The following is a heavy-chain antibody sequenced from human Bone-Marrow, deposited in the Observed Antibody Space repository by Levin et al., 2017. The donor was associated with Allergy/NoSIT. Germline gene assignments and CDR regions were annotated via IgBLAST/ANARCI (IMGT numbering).Heavy chain of an antibody. D-gene: IGHD3-10*01. V-gene: IGHV1-2*02. Sequence: GESLKISCKASGYTFTGYYMHWVRQAPGQGLEWMGWINPNSGGTNYAQKFQGRVTMTRDTSISTAYMELSRLRSDDTAVYYCARGSYGSGSYWLDAFDIWGQGTMVTVSS. J-gene: IGHJ3*02. CDR2: INPNSGGT. CDR3: ARGSYGSGSYWLDAFDI. CDR1: GYTFTGYY.